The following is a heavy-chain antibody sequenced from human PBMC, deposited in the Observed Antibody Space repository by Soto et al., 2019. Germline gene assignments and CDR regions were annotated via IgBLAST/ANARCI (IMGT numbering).Heavy chain of an antibody. CDR3: ARAEVTPPHDSGYSLYYFDY. CDR2: IYYSGST. D-gene: IGHD3-22*01. J-gene: IGHJ4*02. CDR1: GGSISSGGYY. Sequence: TLSLTCTVSGGSISSGGYYWSWIRQHPGKGLEWIGYIYYSGSTYYNPSLKSRVTISVDTSKNQFSLKLSSVTAADTAVYYCARAEVTPPHDSGYSLYYFDYWGQGTLVTVSS. V-gene: IGHV4-31*03.